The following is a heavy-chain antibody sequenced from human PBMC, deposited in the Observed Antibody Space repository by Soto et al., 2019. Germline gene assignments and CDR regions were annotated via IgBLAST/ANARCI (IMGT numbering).Heavy chain of an antibody. D-gene: IGHD3-3*01. J-gene: IGHJ5*02. V-gene: IGHV3-23*01. Sequence: GSXRISLSASGFTFTGYARSWVPQAPGQGRESVSAISGSGGSTYYADSVKGRFTISRDNSKNTLYLQMNRLRAEDTAVYYCAKDRTSYYDFWSGYFENNWLDRWRQGNLFPVSS. CDR2: ISGSGGST. CDR3: AKDRTSYYDFWSGYFENNWLDR. CDR1: GFTFTGYA.